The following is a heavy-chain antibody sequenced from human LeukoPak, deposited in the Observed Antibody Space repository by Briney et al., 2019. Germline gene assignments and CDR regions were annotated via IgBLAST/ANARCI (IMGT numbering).Heavy chain of an antibody. Sequence: SETLSLTCTVSGGSISSNSHYWGWIRQSPGTGLEWIGSIYYSGTTYYNPSLKSRVTISIDTSKNQFSLKLTSVTAADTAVYYCTRGSIAYYYMDVWGKGTTVTISS. V-gene: IGHV4-39*07. D-gene: IGHD3-22*01. CDR1: GGSISSNSHY. J-gene: IGHJ6*03. CDR3: TRGSIAYYYMDV. CDR2: IYYSGTT.